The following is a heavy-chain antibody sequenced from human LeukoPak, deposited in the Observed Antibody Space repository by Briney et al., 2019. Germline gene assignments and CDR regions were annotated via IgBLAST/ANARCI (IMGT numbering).Heavy chain of an antibody. CDR1: GFTFSSYW. V-gene: IGHV3-23*01. CDR3: AKDRNYYGSGNYMDV. CDR2: ISGSGGST. D-gene: IGHD3-10*01. J-gene: IGHJ6*03. Sequence: GGSLRLSCAASGFTFSSYWMHWVRQAPGKGLEWVSAISGSGGSTYYADSVKGRFTISRDNSKNTLYLQMNSLRAEDTAVYYCAKDRNYYGSGNYMDVWGKGTTVTISS.